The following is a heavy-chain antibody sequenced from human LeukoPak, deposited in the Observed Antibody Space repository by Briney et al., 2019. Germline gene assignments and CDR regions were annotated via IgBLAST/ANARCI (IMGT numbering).Heavy chain of an antibody. D-gene: IGHD2-8*01. V-gene: IGHV3-21*01. J-gene: IGHJ4*02. CDR2: ISSSSSYI. Sequence: GSLRLSCAASGFTFSSYSMNWVRQAPGKGLEWVSSISSSSSYIYYADSVKGRFTISRDNAKNSLYLQINSLRAEDTAVYYCALIIGNNGLFDYWGQGTLVTVSS. CDR3: ALIIGNNGLFDY. CDR1: GFTFSSYS.